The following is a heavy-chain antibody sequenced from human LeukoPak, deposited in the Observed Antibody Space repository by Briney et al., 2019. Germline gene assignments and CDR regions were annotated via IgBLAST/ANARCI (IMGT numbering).Heavy chain of an antibody. CDR1: GGSLSSYY. V-gene: IGHV4-59*01. CDR2: IYYSGST. Sequence: PSETLSLTRTFSGGSLSSYYWSWIPQPPGKGLGWIGYIYYSGSTNYNPSLKSRVTISVDTSKNQFSLKLSSVTAADTAVYYCARARGITIFGVVIISGMDVWGQGTTVTVSS. J-gene: IGHJ6*02. D-gene: IGHD3-3*01. CDR3: ARARGITIFGVVIISGMDV.